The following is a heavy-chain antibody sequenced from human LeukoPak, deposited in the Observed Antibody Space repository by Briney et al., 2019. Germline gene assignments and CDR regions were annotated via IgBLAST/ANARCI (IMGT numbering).Heavy chain of an antibody. CDR2: IYCSEST. V-gene: IGHV4-59*01. CDR3: ARAPAV. J-gene: IGHJ6*04. Sequence: PSETLSLTCTVSGDSISSYYWSCIRQPPGKGLEWIGHIYCSESTSYNPSLKSRVTISIDTSKNQFSLKLSSVTAADTAVYYCARAPAVWGKGTTVSVSS. CDR1: GDSISSYY. D-gene: IGHD2-2*01.